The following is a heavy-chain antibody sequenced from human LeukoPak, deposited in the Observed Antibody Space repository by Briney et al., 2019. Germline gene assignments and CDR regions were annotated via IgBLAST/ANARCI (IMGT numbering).Heavy chain of an antibody. D-gene: IGHD5-18*01. CDR1: GYSISSGYY. Sequence: SETLSLTCAVSGYSISSGYYWGWIRQPPGKGLEWIGSIYHSGSTYYNPSLKSRVTISVDTSKNQFSLKLSSVTAADTAVYYCASSKTPWIQLWFFDIWGQGTMVTVSS. J-gene: IGHJ3*02. V-gene: IGHV4-38-2*01. CDR2: IYHSGST. CDR3: ASSKTPWIQLWFFDI.